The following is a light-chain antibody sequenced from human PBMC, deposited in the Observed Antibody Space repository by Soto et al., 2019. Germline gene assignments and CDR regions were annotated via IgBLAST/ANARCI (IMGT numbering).Light chain of an antibody. J-gene: IGKJ1*01. CDR2: GGS. CDR3: QQYGSSPWT. Sequence: DIVLTQSPGTLSLSPGERATLYCRASQSVSSNHLAWYQQKPGQAPRLLIYGGSSRATGIPVRFSGSGSGTDFTLTISRLEPEDFAVYYCQQYGSSPWTFGQGTKVDI. V-gene: IGKV3-20*01. CDR1: QSVSSNH.